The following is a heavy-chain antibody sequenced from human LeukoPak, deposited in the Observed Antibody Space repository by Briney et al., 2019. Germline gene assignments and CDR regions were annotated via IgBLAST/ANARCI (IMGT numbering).Heavy chain of an antibody. CDR3: ARLQWGAGNYGMDG. V-gene: IGHV3-53*01. D-gene: IGHD3-10*01. CDR2: IYSGGNT. CDR1: GFTVSSNY. Sequence: GGSLRLSCAASGFTVSSNYMSWVRQAPGKGLEWVSLIYSGGNTYYTDSVKGRFTISRDISKNTLYLQMNSLRADDTAVYYCARLQWGAGNYGMDGWGQGTTVTVSS. J-gene: IGHJ6*02.